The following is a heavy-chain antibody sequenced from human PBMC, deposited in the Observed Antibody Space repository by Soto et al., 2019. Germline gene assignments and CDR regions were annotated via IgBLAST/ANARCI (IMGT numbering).Heavy chain of an antibody. CDR1: GGAINSYY. D-gene: IGHD3-3*01. CDR3: ARVQRFSDWFDP. Sequence: SETLSLTCTVSGGAINSYYWTWIRQPAGKGLEWIGRIYSSGSTKYNPSLQSRVTMSLDTSKNQFSLRLTSVTAADTAVYYCARVQRFSDWFDPWGQGTLVTVS. J-gene: IGHJ5*02. V-gene: IGHV4-4*07. CDR2: IYSSGST.